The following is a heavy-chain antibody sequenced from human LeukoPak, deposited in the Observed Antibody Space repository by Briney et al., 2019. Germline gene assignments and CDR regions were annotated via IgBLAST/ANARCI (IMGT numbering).Heavy chain of an antibody. J-gene: IGHJ4*02. CDR1: GYTFTNYG. Sequence: ASVKVSCKASGYTFTNYGINWVRQAPGQGLEWVGWVSGYNGNKNFAEKVQGRATMTTDTSTGTAYMELSSLRSDDTAVYYCARDLKQLDHFDYWGQGTLVTVSS. CDR2: VSGYNGNK. V-gene: IGHV1-18*04. D-gene: IGHD6-13*01. CDR3: ARDLKQLDHFDY.